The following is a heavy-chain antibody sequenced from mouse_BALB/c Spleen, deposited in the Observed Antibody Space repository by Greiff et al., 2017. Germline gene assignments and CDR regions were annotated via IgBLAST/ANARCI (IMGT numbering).Heavy chain of an antibody. J-gene: IGHJ3*01. CDR3: TSGRYDYDGRPSWFAY. Sequence: QVQLQQSGAELVKPGASVKLSCKASGYTFTSYYMYWVKQRPGQGLEWIGEINPSNGGTNFNEKFKSKATLTVDKSSSTAYMQLSSLTSEDSAVYYCTSGRYDYDGRPSWFAYWGQGTLVTVSA. D-gene: IGHD2-4*01. CDR2: INPSNGGT. CDR1: GYTFTSYY. V-gene: IGHV1S81*02.